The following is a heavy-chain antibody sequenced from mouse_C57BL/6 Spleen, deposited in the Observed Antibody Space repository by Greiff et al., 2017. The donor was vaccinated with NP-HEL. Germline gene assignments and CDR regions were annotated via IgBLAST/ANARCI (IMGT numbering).Heavy chain of an antibody. J-gene: IGHJ1*03. CDR1: GYTFTSYW. D-gene: IGHD2-4*01. CDR3: ARSGDDYGGWYFDV. CDR2: IDPSDSYT. Sequence: QVQLKQPGAELVMPGASVKLSCKASGYTFTSYWMHWVKQRPGQGLEWIGEIDPSDSYTNYNQKFKGKSTLTVDKSSSTAYMQLSSLTSEDSAVYYCARSGDDYGGWYFDVWGTGTTVTVSS. V-gene: IGHV1-69*01.